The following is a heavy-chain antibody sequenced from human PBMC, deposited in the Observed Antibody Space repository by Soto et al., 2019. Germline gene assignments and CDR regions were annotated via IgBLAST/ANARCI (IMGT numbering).Heavy chain of an antibody. V-gene: IGHV1-8*01. J-gene: IGHJ5*02. D-gene: IGHD3-3*01. CDR2: MNPNSGNT. CDR3: ATSGQVGHWFAP. Sequence: QVQLVQSGAEVKKPGASVKVSCKASGYTFTSYDINWVRQATGQGLEWMGWMNPNSGNTGYAQKFQGRDTMTRNTSISTAYMELSSLRSEETAVYYCATSGQVGHWFAPWGQGTLVTDSS. CDR1: GYTFTSYD.